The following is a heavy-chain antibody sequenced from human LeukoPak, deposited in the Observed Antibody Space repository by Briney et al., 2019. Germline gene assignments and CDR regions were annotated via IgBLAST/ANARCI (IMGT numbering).Heavy chain of an antibody. Sequence: GALRLSCAASGFTFSTYGMNWVRQAPGKGLEWVSTISGSVNARYYADSVKGRFIISRDDSKSTLYLQMNSLTAEDTAIYYCAKDSGYCNSATCQRYLDSWGQGTLVTVSS. J-gene: IGHJ4*02. CDR1: GFTFSTYG. D-gene: IGHD2-2*01. CDR2: ISGSVNAR. V-gene: IGHV3-23*01. CDR3: AKDSGYCNSATCQRYLDS.